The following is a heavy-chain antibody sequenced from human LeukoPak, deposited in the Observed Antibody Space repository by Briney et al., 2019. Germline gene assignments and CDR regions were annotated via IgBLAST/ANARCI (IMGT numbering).Heavy chain of an antibody. V-gene: IGHV4-4*07. D-gene: IGHD3-10*01. CDR2: IYTSGST. J-gene: IGHJ4*02. Sequence: PSQTLSLTCTVSGGSISSDYWSWIRQPAGKGLEWIGRIYTSGSTNYNPSLKSRVAMSVDTSKNQFSLKLSSVTAADTAVYYCARDGSRGVHLWWGQGTLVTVSS. CDR1: GGSISSDY. CDR3: ARDGSRGVHLW.